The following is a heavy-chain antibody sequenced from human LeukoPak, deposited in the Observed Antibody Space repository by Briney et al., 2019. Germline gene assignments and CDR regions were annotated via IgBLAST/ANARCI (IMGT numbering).Heavy chain of an antibody. CDR1: GGTFSSYA. D-gene: IGHD6-19*01. V-gene: IGHV1-69*04. CDR2: IIPILGIA. Sequence: ASVKVSCKASGGTFSSYAISWVRQAPGQGLEWMGRIIPILGIANYAQKFQGRVTITADKSTSTAYMELSSLGSEDTAVYYCARGKAVAGTYYYYYYGMDVWGQGTTVTVSS. CDR3: ARGKAVAGTYYYYYYGMDV. J-gene: IGHJ6*02.